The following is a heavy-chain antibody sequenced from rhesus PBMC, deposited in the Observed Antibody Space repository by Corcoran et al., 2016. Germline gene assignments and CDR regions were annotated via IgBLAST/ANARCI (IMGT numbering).Heavy chain of an antibody. CDR3: AREERGISAAGCDY. CDR1: GFTFGISA. J-gene: IGHJ4*01. CDR2: IIPLGGIT. Sequence: QIQLLKSGAKVKKPGAALRVSCTASGFTFGISAITWVGPTPGPSIEWMGVIIPLGGITRYAEKFQGRGTITVDTSTSTASMELSSLRSEATAVYYCAREERGISAAGCDYWGQGVLVTVSS. V-gene: IGHV1-198*02. D-gene: IGHD6-25*01.